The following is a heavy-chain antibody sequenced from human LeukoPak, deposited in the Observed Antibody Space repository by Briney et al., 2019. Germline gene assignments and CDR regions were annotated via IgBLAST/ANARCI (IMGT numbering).Heavy chain of an antibody. Sequence: GGSLRLSCAASGFTFSSYSMNWVRQAPGKGLEWVSSISSSSSYIYYADSVKGRFTISRDNAKNSLYLQMNSLRAEDTAVYYCARAGHTLGAFDIWGQGTMVTVSS. J-gene: IGHJ3*02. CDR2: ISSSSSYI. CDR1: GFTFSSYS. V-gene: IGHV3-21*01. CDR3: ARAGHTLGAFDI. D-gene: IGHD2-2*02.